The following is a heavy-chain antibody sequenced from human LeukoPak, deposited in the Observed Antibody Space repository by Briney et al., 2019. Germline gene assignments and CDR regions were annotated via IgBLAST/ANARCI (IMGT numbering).Heavy chain of an antibody. CDR1: GFTFSSYG. J-gene: IGHJ3*02. CDR2: ISYDGSNK. CDR3: AREWEQPVAFHI. V-gene: IGHV3-30*03. Sequence: GGSLRLSCAASGFTFSSYGMHWVRQAPGKGLEWVAVISYDGSNKFYADSVKGRFTISRDNSKNTLYLQMNSLRAEDTAVYYCAREWEQPVAFHIWGQGTMVTVSS. D-gene: IGHD1-26*01.